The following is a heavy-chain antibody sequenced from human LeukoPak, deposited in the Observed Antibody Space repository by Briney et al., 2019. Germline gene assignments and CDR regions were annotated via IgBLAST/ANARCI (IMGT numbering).Heavy chain of an antibody. CDR3: ARDDYCDSSGYSGAFDI. Sequence: SETLSLTCTVSGGSISSGGYYWSWIRQHPGKGLEWIGYIYYSGSTYYNPSLKSRVTISVDTSKNQFSLKLSSATAADTAVYYCARDDYCDSSGYSGAFDIWGQGTMVTVSS. J-gene: IGHJ3*02. D-gene: IGHD3-22*01. CDR1: GGSISSGGYY. CDR2: IYYSGST. V-gene: IGHV4-31*03.